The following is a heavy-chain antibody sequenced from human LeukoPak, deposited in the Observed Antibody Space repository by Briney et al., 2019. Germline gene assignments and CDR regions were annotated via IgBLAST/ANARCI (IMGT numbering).Heavy chain of an antibody. CDR3: ARGLGFGELLYPFDY. CDR1: GYTFTGYY. D-gene: IGHD3-10*01. CDR2: INPNSGGT. Sequence: GASVKVSCKASGYTFTGYYMHWVRQAPGQGLEWMGWINPNSGGTNYGQKFQGRVTMTRDTSISTAYMELSRLRSDDTAVYYCARGLGFGELLYPFDYWGQGTLVTVSS. J-gene: IGHJ4*02. V-gene: IGHV1-2*02.